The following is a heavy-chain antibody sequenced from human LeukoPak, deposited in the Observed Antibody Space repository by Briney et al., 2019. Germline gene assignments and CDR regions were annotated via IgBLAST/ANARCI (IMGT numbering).Heavy chain of an antibody. CDR1: GFTFSSSW. Sequence: GGSLRLSCAASGFTFSSSWMTWVRQTPGKGLEWVSGISGSGGGTYYAGSLKGRFTISRDNSKNTLYLQMYSLRAEDTGVYYCARRNYSLDFWGQGTLVTVSS. V-gene: IGHV3-23*01. D-gene: IGHD2-15*01. CDR2: ISGSGGGT. CDR3: ARRNYSLDF. J-gene: IGHJ4*02.